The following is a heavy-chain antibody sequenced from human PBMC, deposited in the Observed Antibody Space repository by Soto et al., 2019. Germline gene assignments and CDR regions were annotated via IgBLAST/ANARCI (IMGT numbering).Heavy chain of an antibody. CDR2: IYHSGST. CDR3: ARDRYSYGFSNWFDP. J-gene: IGHJ5*02. D-gene: IGHD5-18*01. Sequence: PSETLSLTCAVSAGSIGSGGYSWSWIRQPPGEGLEWIGNIYHSGSTYYNPSLKSRVTISVDRSKNQFSLKLSSVTAADTAVYYCARDRYSYGFSNWFDPWGQGTLVTVSS. V-gene: IGHV4-30-2*01. CDR1: AGSIGSGGYS.